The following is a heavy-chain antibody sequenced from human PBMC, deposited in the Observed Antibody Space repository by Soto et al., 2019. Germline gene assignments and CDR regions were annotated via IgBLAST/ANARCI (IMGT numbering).Heavy chain of an antibody. CDR2: IYWDEDK. V-gene: IGHV2-5*02. D-gene: IGHD3-16*01. CDR3: AHIPNYYQYDWFDP. CDR1: GFSLTTRGVG. Sequence: QITLKESGPTLVKPTQTLTLPCTFSGFSLTTRGVGVGWIRQPPGKALACLALIYWDEDKRNSPSLQSRLSPTKDTSKNQVVLTMTNVDPVDTATYYCAHIPNYYQYDWFDPWGQGTLVSVSS. J-gene: IGHJ5*02.